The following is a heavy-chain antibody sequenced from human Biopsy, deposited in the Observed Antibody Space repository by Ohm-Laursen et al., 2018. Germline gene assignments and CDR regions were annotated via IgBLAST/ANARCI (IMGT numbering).Heavy chain of an antibody. Sequence: SSVKVSCKASGYPFITYGISWVRQAPGQGLEWLGGNIPILGTGNYAHQFQDRVTVVADTSTSTATMELRSLRSDDTAVYYCATKLTGYFHHWGQGTLVIVSS. D-gene: IGHD3-9*01. J-gene: IGHJ1*01. CDR3: ATKLTGYFHH. CDR1: GYPFITYG. V-gene: IGHV1-69*06. CDR2: NIPILGTG.